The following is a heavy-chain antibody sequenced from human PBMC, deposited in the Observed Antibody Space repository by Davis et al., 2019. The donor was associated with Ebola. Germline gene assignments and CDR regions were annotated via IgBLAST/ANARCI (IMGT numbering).Heavy chain of an antibody. CDR3: ARDDKVMHFDY. Sequence: ASVKVSCKASGFPFTDYYMHWVRQAPGQGPEWMGWISLNSGGTKYSHKSQGRVTMTRDTSINTAHMELGGLRSDDTALYYCARDDKVMHFDYWGQGTLVTVSS. D-gene: IGHD3-16*01. CDR2: ISLNSGGT. CDR1: GFPFTDYY. J-gene: IGHJ4*02. V-gene: IGHV1-2*02.